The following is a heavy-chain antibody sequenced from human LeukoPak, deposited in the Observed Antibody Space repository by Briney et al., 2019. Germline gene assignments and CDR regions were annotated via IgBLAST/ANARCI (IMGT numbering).Heavy chain of an antibody. CDR2: IKPNRGDT. CDR3: ATFDQGWGTFHY. D-gene: IGHD2/OR15-2a*01. CDR1: GCIHTDYH. Sequence: ASVNDSCMGSGCIHTDYHIHGVRQPPGKGLAGMGWIKPNRGDTNYVEMFRGRVTMTRDTSISTTYMELSRLRSDDTAVYYGATFDQGWGTFHYWGQGNLVTVSS. J-gene: IGHJ4*02. V-gene: IGHV1-2*02.